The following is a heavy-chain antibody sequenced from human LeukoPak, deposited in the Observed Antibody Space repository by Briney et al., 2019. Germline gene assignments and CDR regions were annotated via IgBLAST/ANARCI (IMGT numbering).Heavy chain of an antibody. CDR2: IDWDNNK. Sequence: SGPTLVNPTQTLTLTCTFSGFSLSTSGMRVSWIRQPPEKALEWLARIDWDNNKFYSASLKTRLSIFKDTSKNQVVLTMTNMDPVDTATYYCTRTPRGYTYDYWGQGTLVTVSS. D-gene: IGHD5-18*01. CDR3: TRTPRGYTYDY. V-gene: IGHV2-70*04. CDR1: GFSLSTSGMR. J-gene: IGHJ4*02.